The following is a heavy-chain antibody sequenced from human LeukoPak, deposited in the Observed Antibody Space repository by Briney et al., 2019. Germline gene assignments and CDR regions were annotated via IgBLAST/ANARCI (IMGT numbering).Heavy chain of an antibody. J-gene: IGHJ6*03. CDR1: GFTFSSYG. V-gene: IGHV3-23*01. D-gene: IGHD6-13*01. CDR3: AKSVYSSSWNIRYYYYMDV. Sequence: GGSLRLSCAASGFTFSSYGMSWVRQAPGKGLEWVSAISGSGGSTYYADSVKGRFTISRDNSKNTLYLQMNSLRAEDTAVYYCAKSVYSSSWNIRYYYYMDVWGKGTTVTVSS. CDR2: ISGSGGST.